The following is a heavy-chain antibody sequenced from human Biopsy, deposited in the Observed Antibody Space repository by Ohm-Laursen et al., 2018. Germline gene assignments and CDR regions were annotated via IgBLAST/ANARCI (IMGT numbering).Heavy chain of an antibody. V-gene: IGHV4-59*07. D-gene: IGHD6-19*01. J-gene: IGHJ4*02. Sequence: SDTLSLTCSVSGYSMSTYYWSWIRQSPGEGLEWIGHIYYSGSTNYNPSLQSRVVMSIGTSKNQFSLRLNSVTAADTATYYCARDRGSGWTDYWGQGTLVTVSS. CDR3: ARDRGSGWTDY. CDR2: IYYSGST. CDR1: GYSMSTYY.